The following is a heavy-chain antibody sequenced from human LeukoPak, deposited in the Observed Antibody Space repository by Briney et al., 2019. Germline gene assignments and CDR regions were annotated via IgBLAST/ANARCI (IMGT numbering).Heavy chain of an antibody. CDR1: GFTFSSYS. V-gene: IGHV3-21*04. D-gene: IGHD3-22*01. CDR3: AGWYDSNGYA. CDR2: ISSSSSYI. J-gene: IGHJ5*02. Sequence: GGSLILSCAASGFTFSSYSMNWVRQAPGKGLEWVSSISSSSSYIYYADSVKGRFTISRDNAKSTLYLQMNNLRVEDTAVYYCAGWYDSNGYAWGQGTLVTVSS.